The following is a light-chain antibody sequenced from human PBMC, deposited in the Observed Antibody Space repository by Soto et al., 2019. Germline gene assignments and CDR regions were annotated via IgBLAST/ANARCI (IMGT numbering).Light chain of an antibody. V-gene: IGKV3-20*01. CDR3: QQCGGSPYT. Sequence: EVVLTQSPGTLSLSPGERATLSCRASQSVSSSDLSWYQQIPGQAPRLLISGASNRATGIPDRFSGSGSGTDFTLTISRLEPEDFAVYYCQQCGGSPYTFGQGTKLEIK. J-gene: IGKJ2*01. CDR1: QSVSSSD. CDR2: GAS.